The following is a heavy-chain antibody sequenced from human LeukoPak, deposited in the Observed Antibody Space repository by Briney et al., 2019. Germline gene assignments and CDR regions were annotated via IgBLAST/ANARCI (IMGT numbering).Heavy chain of an antibody. D-gene: IGHD3-22*01. CDR3: ARGYYDSSGYYGGYAFDI. Sequence: ASVKVSCTASGYTFTGYYMHWVRQAPGQGLEWMGWINPNIGVTNYAQKFQGRVTMTRDTSISTAYMELSSLRSEDTAVYYCARGYYDSSGYYGGYAFDIWGQGTMVTVSS. CDR2: INPNIGVT. J-gene: IGHJ3*02. CDR1: GYTFTGYY. V-gene: IGHV1-2*02.